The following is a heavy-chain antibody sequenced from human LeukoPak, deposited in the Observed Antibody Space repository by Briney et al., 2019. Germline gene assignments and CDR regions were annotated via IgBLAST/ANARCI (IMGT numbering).Heavy chain of an antibody. J-gene: IGHJ4*02. Sequence: ASVKVSCKAPGYTFTSYYMHWVRQAPGQGLEWMGIINPSGGSTSYAQKFQGRVTMTRDTSTSTVYMELSSLRSEDTAVYYCATLHQWELPPYDYWGQGTLVTVSS. V-gene: IGHV1-46*01. CDR2: INPSGGST. D-gene: IGHD1-26*01. CDR3: ATLHQWELPPYDY. CDR1: GYTFTSYY.